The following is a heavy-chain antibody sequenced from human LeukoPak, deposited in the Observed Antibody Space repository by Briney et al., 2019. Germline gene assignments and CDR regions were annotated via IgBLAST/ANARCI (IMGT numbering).Heavy chain of an antibody. D-gene: IGHD4-23*01. CDR1: GFTFSSYS. Sequence: PGGSLRLSCAASGFTFSSYSMNWVRQAPGKGLEWVSSISSSSSYIYYADSVKGRFTIPRDNAKNSLYLQMNSLRAEDTAVYYCARENGGHSPLDYWGQGTLVTVSS. V-gene: IGHV3-21*01. CDR2: ISSSSSYI. J-gene: IGHJ4*02. CDR3: ARENGGHSPLDY.